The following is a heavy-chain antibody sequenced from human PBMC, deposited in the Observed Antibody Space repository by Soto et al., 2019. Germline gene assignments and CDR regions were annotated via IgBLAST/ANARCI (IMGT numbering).Heavy chain of an antibody. J-gene: IGHJ4*02. Sequence: APVKVSCKASGYSFTSLDINWVRQTTGQGLEWMGWMQPSSGRTGYAQKFQGRVTMTRDTSINTAYMELRSLTSDDTAFYYCARGVTAGVDYWGQGTLVTVSS. CDR2: MQPSSGRT. D-gene: IGHD1-26*01. V-gene: IGHV1-8*01. CDR3: ARGVTAGVDY. CDR1: GYSFTSLD.